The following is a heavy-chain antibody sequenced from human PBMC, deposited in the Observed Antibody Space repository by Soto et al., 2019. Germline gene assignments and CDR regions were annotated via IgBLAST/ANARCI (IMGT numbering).Heavy chain of an antibody. V-gene: IGHV5-51*01. CDR1: VYSFTSYW. CDR2: IYPGDSDT. J-gene: IGHJ5*02. D-gene: IGHD6-19*01. CDR3: ARSEGIAVAGWFDP. Sequence: GESLKISCKGSVYSFTSYWIGWVRQMPGKGLEWMGIIYPGDSDTRYSPSFQGQVTISADKSISTAYLQWGSLEASDTAMYYCARSEGIAVAGWFDPWGQGTLVTVSS.